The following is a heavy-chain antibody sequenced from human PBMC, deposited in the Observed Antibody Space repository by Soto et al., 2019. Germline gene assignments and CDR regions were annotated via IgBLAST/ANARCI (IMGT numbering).Heavy chain of an antibody. CDR3: GRDGALGDTAVVDS. D-gene: IGHD5-18*01. CDR1: GFTFSTYG. J-gene: IGHJ4*02. CDR2: IWYDGSNK. V-gene: IGHV3-33*01. Sequence: QVQLVESGGGVVQPGKSLRLSCAASGFTFSTYGMHWVRQAPGKGLEWVAVIWYDGSNKYHGDSLKGRFTISRDNSKKTLYLQMNNLRAEDTAVYYCGRDGALGDTAVVDSWVQGTLVIVSS.